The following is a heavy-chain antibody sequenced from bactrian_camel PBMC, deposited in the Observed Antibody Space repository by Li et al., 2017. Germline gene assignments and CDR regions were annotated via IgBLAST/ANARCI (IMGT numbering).Heavy chain of an antibody. Sequence: VQLVESGGGSVQAGGSLRLSCVLFGYTYSYPYMGWFRQAPGIEREGIAAIYPSGSRTYYTDSLKGRFTISRDNAKNTVYLQLNSLKTEDMARYYCAKGFTGMPNWGQGTQVTVS. CDR3: AKGFTGMPN. CDR1: GYTYSYPY. CDR2: IYPSGSRT. V-gene: IGHV3S1*01. J-gene: IGHJ4*01.